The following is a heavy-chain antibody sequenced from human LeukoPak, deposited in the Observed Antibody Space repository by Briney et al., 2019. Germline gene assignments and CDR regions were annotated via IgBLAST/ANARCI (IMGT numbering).Heavy chain of an antibody. J-gene: IGHJ4*02. CDR1: GFSLSTSGVG. Sequence: SDPTLVNPTQTLTLTCTFSGFSLSTSGVGVGWIRQPPGKALEWLALIYWDDDKRYSPSLKSRLTITKDTSKNQVVLTMTNMDPVVTAAYYCAHSQGDYGDYLYYFDYWGQGTLVTVSS. V-gene: IGHV2-5*02. CDR2: IYWDDDK. D-gene: IGHD4-17*01. CDR3: AHSQGDYGDYLYYFDY.